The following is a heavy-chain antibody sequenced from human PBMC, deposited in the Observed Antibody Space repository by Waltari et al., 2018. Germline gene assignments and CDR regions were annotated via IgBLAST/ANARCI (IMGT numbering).Heavy chain of an antibody. CDR2: RNPNRGNT. D-gene: IGHD6-6*01. J-gene: IGHJ4*02. V-gene: IGHV1-8*01. CDR3: ARLYPYSSSSEQTV. CDR1: GYTFTSYD. Sequence: QVQLVQSGAEVKKPGASVKVSCKASGYTFTSYDINWVRQATGQGRELMGWRNPNRGNTGEAQKLQGRVTMTRNTSISTAYMELSSLRSEDTAVYYCARLYPYSSSSEQTVWGQGTLVTVSS.